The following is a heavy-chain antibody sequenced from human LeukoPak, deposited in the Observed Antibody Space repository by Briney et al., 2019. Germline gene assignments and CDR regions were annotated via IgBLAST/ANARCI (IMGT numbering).Heavy chain of an antibody. Sequence: SETLSLTCTVSGGSINRSYYYWGWIRQPPGKGLEWIGSIYYSGNTYYNPSLKSRVTISVDTSKNQFSLKLSSVTAADTAVYYCTRLMTTVTSEYWGQGTLVTVSS. J-gene: IGHJ4*02. CDR3: TRLMTTVTSEY. CDR1: GGSINRSYYY. CDR2: IYYSGNT. V-gene: IGHV4-39*01. D-gene: IGHD4-17*01.